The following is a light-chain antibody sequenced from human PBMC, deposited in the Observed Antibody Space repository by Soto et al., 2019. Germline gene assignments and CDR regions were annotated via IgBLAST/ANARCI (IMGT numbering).Light chain of an antibody. V-gene: IGKV3-15*01. J-gene: IGKJ1*01. CDR1: QSVSSN. CDR2: GAS. Sequence: EIVMTQSPATLSVSPGERATLSCRASQSVSSNLAWYQQKPGQAPRLLIYGASTRATGIPARFSGSGSGTEFTLTLTSLHSEDFAIYFCQQYNNWPPDRTFGQGTKVEIK. CDR3: QQYNNWPPDRT.